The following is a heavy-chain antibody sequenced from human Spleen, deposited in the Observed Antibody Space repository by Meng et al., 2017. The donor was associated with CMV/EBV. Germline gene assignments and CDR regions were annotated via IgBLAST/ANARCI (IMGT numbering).Heavy chain of an antibody. CDR1: GFTVSSNY. CDR3: ARVMGVATSDYYYGMDV. Sequence: GGSLRLSCAASGFTVSSNYMSWVRQAPGKGLEWVSVIYSGGSTYYADSVKGRFTISRDNAKNSLYLQMNSLRAEDTALYHCARVMGVATSDYYYGMDVWGQGTTVTVSS. CDR2: IYSGGST. J-gene: IGHJ6*02. V-gene: IGHV3-53*01. D-gene: IGHD5-12*01.